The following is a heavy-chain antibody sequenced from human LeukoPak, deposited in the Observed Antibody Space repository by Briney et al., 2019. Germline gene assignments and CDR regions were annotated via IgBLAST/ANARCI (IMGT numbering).Heavy chain of an antibody. CDR3: ARHDRNYYDSSGLDY. D-gene: IGHD3-22*01. Sequence: PSETLSLTCTVSGGSISSYYWSWIRQPPGKGLEWIGYIYYSGSTNYNPSLKSRVTISVDTSKNQFSLKLSSVTAADTAVYYCARHDRNYYDSSGLDYWGQGTLVTASS. J-gene: IGHJ4*02. CDR1: GGSISSYY. CDR2: IYYSGST. V-gene: IGHV4-59*08.